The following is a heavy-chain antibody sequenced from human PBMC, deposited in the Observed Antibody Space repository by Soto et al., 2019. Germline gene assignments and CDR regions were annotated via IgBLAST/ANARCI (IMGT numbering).Heavy chain of an antibody. CDR3: ARTSSDYYDSSGYRGSIDY. CDR1: VFPLSTSGMC. Sequence: SGPTLVNPTQTLTLTCTFSVFPLSTSGMCVSWIRQPPGKALEWLARIDWDDDKYYSTSLKTRLTISKDTTKNQGVLTMTNMDPVDTATYYCARTSSDYYDSSGYRGSIDYWGQGTLVTVSS. V-gene: IGHV2-70*11. CDR2: IDWDDDK. J-gene: IGHJ4*02. D-gene: IGHD3-22*01.